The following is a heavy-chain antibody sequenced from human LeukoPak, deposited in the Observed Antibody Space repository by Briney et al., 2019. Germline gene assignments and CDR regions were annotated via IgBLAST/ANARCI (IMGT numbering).Heavy chain of an antibody. Sequence: PGGSLRLSCAASGFTFDDYAMHWVRQAPGKGLEWVSLISWDGGSTYYADSVKGRFTISRDNSKNSLYLQMNSLRAEDTALYYCAKGSYGRGVIEDYYYYYYMDVWGKGTTVTVSS. J-gene: IGHJ6*03. V-gene: IGHV3-43D*03. CDR1: GFTFDDYA. CDR3: AKGSYGRGVIEDYYYYYYMDV. D-gene: IGHD3-10*02. CDR2: ISWDGGST.